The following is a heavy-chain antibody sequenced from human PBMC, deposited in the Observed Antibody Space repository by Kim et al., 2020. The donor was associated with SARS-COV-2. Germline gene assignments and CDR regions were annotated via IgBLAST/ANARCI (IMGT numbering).Heavy chain of an antibody. Sequence: GGSLRLSCADSACTFSSYAMNWVRQAPGKGLEWVSTISVGGGNTYYADSVKGRFIISSDNSKNTLYLQMNSLRAEDTAGYYCAKFYNWNYRAIHYWGQVT. CDR3: AKFYNWNYRAIHY. CDR1: ACTFSSYA. V-gene: IGHV3-23*01. CDR2: ISVGGGNT. J-gene: IGHJ4*02. D-gene: IGHD1-1*01.